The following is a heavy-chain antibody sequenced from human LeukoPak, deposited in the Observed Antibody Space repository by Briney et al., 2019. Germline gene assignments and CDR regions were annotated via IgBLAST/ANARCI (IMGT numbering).Heavy chain of an antibody. CDR1: GYTFTTYS. CDR3: ARRRRDGYNFPDK. V-gene: IGHV7-4-1*02. D-gene: IGHD5-24*01. Sequence: ASVKVSCKTSGYTFTTYSMNWVRQAPGQGLEWMGWINTNTGNPTYAQGLTGRFVFSLDTSVSTAYLQISSLKPEDTAVYYCARRRRDGYNFPDKWGQGTLVTVSS. J-gene: IGHJ1*01. CDR2: INTNTGNP.